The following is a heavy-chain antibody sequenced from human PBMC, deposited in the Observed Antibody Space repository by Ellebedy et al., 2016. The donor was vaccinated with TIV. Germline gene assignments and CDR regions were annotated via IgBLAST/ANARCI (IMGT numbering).Heavy chain of an antibody. CDR2: ISCDGRKK. Sequence: GGSLRLSXAASRFTFSIFGLHWVRQAPGKGLEWVALISCDGRKKYYADSVRGRFTISRDNSKNTLYLQMDSLRVEDTAIYYCAKDESVGEVPRPFDYWGQGTLVTASS. D-gene: IGHD3-10*01. CDR1: RFTFSIFG. V-gene: IGHV3-30*18. CDR3: AKDESVGEVPRPFDY. J-gene: IGHJ4*02.